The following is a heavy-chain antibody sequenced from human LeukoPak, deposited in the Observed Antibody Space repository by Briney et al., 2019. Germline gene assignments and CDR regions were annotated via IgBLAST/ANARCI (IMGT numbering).Heavy chain of an antibody. D-gene: IGHD6-13*01. CDR2: IGTAGDT. Sequence: PGGSLRLSCAASGFTFSSYDMHWVRQATGKGLEWVSAIGTAGDTYYPGSVKGRFTISRENAKNSLYLQMNSLRAEDTAVYYCARVIIAATGIDYWGQGTLVTVSS. CDR3: ARVIIAATGIDY. J-gene: IGHJ4*02. V-gene: IGHV3-13*01. CDR1: GFTFSSYD.